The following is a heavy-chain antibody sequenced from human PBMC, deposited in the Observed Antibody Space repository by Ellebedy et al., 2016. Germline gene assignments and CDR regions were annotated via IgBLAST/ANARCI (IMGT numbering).Heavy chain of an antibody. J-gene: IGHJ4*02. CDR1: GYTFTNYA. D-gene: IGHD6-13*01. Sequence: ASVKVSCKASGYTFTNYALNWVRQAPGQGPEWMGWINTNTGNPSYAQGFTGRFVFSLDTSVSTAYLQISSLEAEDTALYFCAKGRSHSSSRYFFDYWGQGTLVTVSS. CDR2: INTNTGNP. CDR3: AKGRSHSSSRYFFDY. V-gene: IGHV7-4-1*02.